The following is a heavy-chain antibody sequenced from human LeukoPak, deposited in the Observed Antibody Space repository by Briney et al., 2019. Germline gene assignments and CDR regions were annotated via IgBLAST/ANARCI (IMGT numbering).Heavy chain of an antibody. J-gene: IGHJ5*02. CDR1: GGSISSYN. CDR2: VYYGGIT. Sequence: SETLSFNCTGYGGSISSYNWRWLRQPPGMGLVGSSNVYYGGITTYNPSLKSRVTISVDTSMTTFSLKLSSLTAADTAVYYCARVYSRSILSWVAPGWFDPWGQGTLVTVSS. D-gene: IGHD2-15*01. V-gene: IGHV4-59*01. CDR3: ARVYSRSILSWVAPGWFDP.